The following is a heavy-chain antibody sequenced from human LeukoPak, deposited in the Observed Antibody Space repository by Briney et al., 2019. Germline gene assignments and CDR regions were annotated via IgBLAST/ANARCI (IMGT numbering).Heavy chain of an antibody. CDR2: INHSGST. CDR1: GGSFSGYY. Sequence: SETLSLTCAVYGGSFSGYYWGWIRQPPGKGLEWIGEINHSGSTNYNPSLKSRVTMSIDTSKKQFSLKLRSVTAADTAVYYCARGGYGDPFDYWGQGTLVTVSS. J-gene: IGHJ4*02. V-gene: IGHV4-34*01. CDR3: ARGGYGDPFDY. D-gene: IGHD4-17*01.